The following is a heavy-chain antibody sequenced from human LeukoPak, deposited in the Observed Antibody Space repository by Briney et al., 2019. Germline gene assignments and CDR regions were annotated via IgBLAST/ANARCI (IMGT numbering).Heavy chain of an antibody. CDR3: ARGPPFDS. CDR1: GDSISSNY. Sequence: PSETLSLTCTVSGDSISSNYWSWIRQTPTKGLEWIAYTYNTESTDYSPSLRSRLTISVDTSRNQFSLKLSSVTAADTAVYYCARGPPFDSWGQGTLVTVSS. CDR2: TYNTEST. J-gene: IGHJ4*02. V-gene: IGHV4-59*01.